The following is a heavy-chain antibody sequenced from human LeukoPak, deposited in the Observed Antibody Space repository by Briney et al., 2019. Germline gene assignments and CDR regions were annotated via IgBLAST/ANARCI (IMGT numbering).Heavy chain of an antibody. J-gene: IGHJ4*02. Sequence: PGGSLRLSCAASGFTFSSYGMSWVRQAPGKGLEWVAGISGSGGGTNYADSVKGRFTISRDNARNTLYLQMNSLRVEDTAAYFCAKRGVVIRVILVGFHKEAYYFDSWGQGALVTVSS. CDR2: ISGSGGGT. CDR1: GFTFSSYG. CDR3: AKRGVVIRVILVGFHKEAYYFDS. V-gene: IGHV3-23*01. D-gene: IGHD3-22*01.